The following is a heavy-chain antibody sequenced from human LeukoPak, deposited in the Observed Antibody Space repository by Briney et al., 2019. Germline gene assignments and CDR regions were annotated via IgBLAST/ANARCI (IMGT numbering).Heavy chain of an antibody. CDR3: ARELNDYGDYFYDY. Sequence: SETLSLTCTVSGCSISSYYWSWIRQPPGKGLEWSGYIYYSGSTTYNPSLMSRLITTVDTSKNQFSLKLSSVTAADTAVYFCARELNDYGDYFYDYWGQGTLVIVSS. J-gene: IGHJ4*02. CDR1: GCSISSYY. V-gene: IGHV4-59*08. CDR2: IYYSGST. D-gene: IGHD4-17*01.